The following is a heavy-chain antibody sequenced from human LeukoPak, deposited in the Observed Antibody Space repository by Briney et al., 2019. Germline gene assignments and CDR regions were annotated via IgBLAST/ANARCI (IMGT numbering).Heavy chain of an antibody. D-gene: IGHD1-26*01. Sequence: PSETLSLTCTVSGGSISSGSYYWSWIRQPAGKGLEWIGRIYTSGSTNYNPSLKSRVTISVDTSKNQFSLKLSSVTAADTAVYYCARGPWDRPFDYWGQGTLVTVSS. CDR3: ARGPWDRPFDY. V-gene: IGHV4-61*02. J-gene: IGHJ4*02. CDR2: IYTSGST. CDR1: GGSISSGSYY.